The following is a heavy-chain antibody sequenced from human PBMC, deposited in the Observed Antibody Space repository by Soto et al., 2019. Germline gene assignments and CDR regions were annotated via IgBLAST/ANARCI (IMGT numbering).Heavy chain of an antibody. Sequence: GGSLRLSCGASGFTFTSYAMSWVRQAPGKGLEWVAIIKEAASGTYYVDSVKGRFTISRDNAKNSLYLEMNSLRVEDTAVYYCARSIDYWGQGTLVTVSS. CDR1: GFTFTSYA. CDR3: ARSIDY. CDR2: IKEAASGT. J-gene: IGHJ4*02. V-gene: IGHV3-7*03.